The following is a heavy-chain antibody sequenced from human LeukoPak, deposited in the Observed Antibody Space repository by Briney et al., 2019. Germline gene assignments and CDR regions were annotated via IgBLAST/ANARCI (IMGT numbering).Heavy chain of an antibody. CDR2: IYSDGRT. J-gene: IGHJ4*02. CDR3: AKIGTEWLVRWYFDY. V-gene: IGHV3-53*01. Sequence: GGSLRLSCAASGFTVSNKYMTWVRQAPGKGLEWVSLIYSDGRTYYADSVKGRCTISRDNSKNTLYLQMNSLRVEDTAVYYCAKIGTEWLVRWYFDYWGQGTLVTVSS. CDR1: GFTVSNKY. D-gene: IGHD6-19*01.